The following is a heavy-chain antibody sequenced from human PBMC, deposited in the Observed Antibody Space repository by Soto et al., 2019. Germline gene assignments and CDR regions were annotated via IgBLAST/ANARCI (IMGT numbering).Heavy chain of an antibody. CDR1: GFTFSRYA. D-gene: IGHD3-22*01. CDR2: IPYDGSNK. V-gene: IGHV3-30*18. CDR3: AKVSDYYDSSGYYDGAFDI. J-gene: IGHJ3*02. Sequence: GGSLRLSCEASGFTFSRYAMHWVRQAPGKGLEWVAVIPYDGSNKLYADSVKGRFTISRDNSKNTLYLQMNSLRAEDTAVYYCAKVSDYYDSSGYYDGAFDIWGQGTMVTVSS.